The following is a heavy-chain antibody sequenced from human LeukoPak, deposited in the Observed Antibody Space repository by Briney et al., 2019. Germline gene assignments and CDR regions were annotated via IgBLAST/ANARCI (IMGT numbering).Heavy chain of an antibody. Sequence: ASVNVSCKPSVYTFTSYDINWVRQATGQGLEWIGWINPNSGNTGYAQKFQGRVPMTRNTSISTAYMELSSLRSEDTAVYYCARPTVTTPSYFGYWGQGTLVTVSS. CDR1: VYTFTSYD. CDR2: INPNSGNT. V-gene: IGHV1-8*01. J-gene: IGHJ4*02. D-gene: IGHD4-17*01. CDR3: ARPTVTTPSYFGY.